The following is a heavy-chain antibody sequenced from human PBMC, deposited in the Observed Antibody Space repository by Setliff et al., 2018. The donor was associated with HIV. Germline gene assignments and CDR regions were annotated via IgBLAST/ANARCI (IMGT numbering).Heavy chain of an antibody. D-gene: IGHD5-12*01. J-gene: IGHJ4*02. CDR2: INAGNGNT. CDR3: ARDVGRDGYCFDH. V-gene: IGHV1-3*01. CDR1: GYTFTSYS. Sequence: ASVKVSCKASGYTFTSYSMHWVRQAPGQRLEWMGWINAGNGNTKYSQKFQGRVSIARDTSTSTAYMELRSLRSDDTAVYYCARDVGRDGYCFDHWGQGTLVTVSS.